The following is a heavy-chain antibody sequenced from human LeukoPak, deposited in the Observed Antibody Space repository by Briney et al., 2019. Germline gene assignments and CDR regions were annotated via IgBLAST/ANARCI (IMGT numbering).Heavy chain of an antibody. D-gene: IGHD3-22*01. CDR1: GGTFSSYA. Sequence: SVKVSCKASGGTFSSYAISWVRQAPGQGLEWMGRIIPIFGTANYAQKFQGRVTITTDESTSTDYMELSSLRSEDTAVYYCAREYYYDSSGYYFFDYWGQGTLVTVSS. V-gene: IGHV1-69*05. CDR3: AREYYYDSSGYYFFDY. J-gene: IGHJ4*02. CDR2: IIPIFGTA.